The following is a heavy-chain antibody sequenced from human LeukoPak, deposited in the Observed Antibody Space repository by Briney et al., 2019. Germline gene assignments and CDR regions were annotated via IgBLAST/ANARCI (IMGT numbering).Heavy chain of an antibody. CDR2: INVGNGNT. CDR3: ARVTAESYSDSSGYYSY. J-gene: IGHJ4*02. CDR1: GYIFTNHA. D-gene: IGHD3-22*01. Sequence: GASVKVSCKASGYIFTNHAMHWVRQAPGQRLEWMGWINVGNGNTKYSEKFQDRVIISRDTSASTVYMELSSLRSEDTAVYFCARVTAESYSDSSGYYSYWGQGTLVTVSS. V-gene: IGHV1-3*01.